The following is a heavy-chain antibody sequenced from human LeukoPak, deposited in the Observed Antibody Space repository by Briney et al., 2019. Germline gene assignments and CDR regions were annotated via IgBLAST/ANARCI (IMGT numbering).Heavy chain of an antibody. CDR3: ARGFELITFGGAIGKLNGFDS. D-gene: IGHD3-16*02. CDR1: GFSVRSYW. CDR2: IKQEGREK. J-gene: IGHJ5*01. V-gene: IGHV3-7*03. Sequence: GRSLTLACAPYGFSVRSYWMNCVRQPPGNGRGWVANIKQEGREKFYAPSVKGRLTLSRDNAKNSLYLQMYSLRAEDTAVYYCARGFELITFGGAIGKLNGFDSWGQGTLVTVSS.